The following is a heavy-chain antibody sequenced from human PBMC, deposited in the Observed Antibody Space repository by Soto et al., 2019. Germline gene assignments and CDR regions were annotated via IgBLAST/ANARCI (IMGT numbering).Heavy chain of an antibody. CDR2: ISAYNGNT. J-gene: IGHJ5*02. CDR3: ARDRGQYYDILTGSGIGWFDP. V-gene: IGHV1-18*01. Sequence: ASVKVSCKASGYTFTSYGISWVRQAPGQGLEWMGWISAYNGNTNYAQKLQGRVTMTTDTSTSTAYMELRSLRSDDTAVYYCARDRGQYYDILTGSGIGWFDPWGQGTLVTVSS. D-gene: IGHD3-9*01. CDR1: GYTFTSYG.